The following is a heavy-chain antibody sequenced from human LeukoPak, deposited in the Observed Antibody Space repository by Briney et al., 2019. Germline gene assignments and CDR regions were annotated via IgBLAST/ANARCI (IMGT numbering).Heavy chain of an antibody. D-gene: IGHD2-2*01. V-gene: IGHV4-4*07. CDR1: GGSISSYY. CDR2: IYSSGTT. Sequence: SETLSLTCTVSGGSISSYYWSWIRQPAGKTLEWIGRIYSSGTTTYNPSLKSRVTMSVDTSKNQFSLKLSPVTAADTAVYYCVRDGDVVVPAANQTPYYYYGMDVWGQGTTVTVSS. CDR3: VRDGDVVVPAANQTPYYYYGMDV. J-gene: IGHJ6*02.